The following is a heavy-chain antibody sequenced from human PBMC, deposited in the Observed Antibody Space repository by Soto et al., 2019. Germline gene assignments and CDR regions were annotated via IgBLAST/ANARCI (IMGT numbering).Heavy chain of an antibody. CDR2: ITSSGGST. Sequence: GGSLRLSCAASGFTFSNYAMSWVRQAPGKGLEWVSGITSSGGSTYYADSVKGRFTISRDNSKNTLFLQMNSLRAEDTAVYYCEKDQRYRWRSSAFHIWCPGTMVTV. CDR1: GFTFSNYA. CDR3: EKDQRYRWRSSAFHI. J-gene: IGHJ3*02. D-gene: IGHD3-16*01. V-gene: IGHV3-23*01.